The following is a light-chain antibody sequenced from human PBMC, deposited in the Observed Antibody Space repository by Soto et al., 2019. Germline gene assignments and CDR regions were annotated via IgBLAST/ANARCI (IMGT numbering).Light chain of an antibody. CDR1: QSVSSSF. CDR3: QQYDSSPWT. J-gene: IGKJ1*01. Sequence: EIVLTQSPGTLSLSPGERATLSCRASQSVSSSFLAWYQQKPGQAPRLLIYGASTRATGIPDRFSGSGSGKDFTLTISRLEPEDFAVYYCQQYDSSPWTFGQGTKVDI. V-gene: IGKV3-20*01. CDR2: GAS.